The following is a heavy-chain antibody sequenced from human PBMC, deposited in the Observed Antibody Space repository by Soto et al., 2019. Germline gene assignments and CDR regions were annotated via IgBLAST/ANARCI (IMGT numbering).Heavy chain of an antibody. CDR1: GFSLDHYA. CDR2: ISWDSGVI. Sequence: EVHLVESGGGLAQPGRSLRLSCVASGFSLDHYAMHWVRQAPGKGLEWVSGISWDSGVIDYADSVRGRFTISRDNAKNSLYLQMTSLRAEDTALYYCVKDYVGVYCSGGSCYFDYWGQGSLVTVSS. D-gene: IGHD2-15*01. CDR3: VKDYVGVYCSGGSCYFDY. V-gene: IGHV3-9*01. J-gene: IGHJ4*02.